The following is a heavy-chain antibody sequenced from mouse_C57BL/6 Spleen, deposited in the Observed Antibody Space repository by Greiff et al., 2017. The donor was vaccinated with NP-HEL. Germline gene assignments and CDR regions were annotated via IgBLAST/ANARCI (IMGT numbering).Heavy chain of an antibody. CDR1: GYAFSSSW. CDR2: IYPGDGDT. J-gene: IGHJ3*01. D-gene: IGHD2-3*01. V-gene: IGHV1-82*01. CDR3: ANDGTRFAY. Sequence: QVQLKESGPELVKPGASVKISCKASGYAFSSSWMNWVKQRPGKGLEWIGRIYPGDGDTNYNGKFKGKATLTADKSSSTAYMQLSSLTSEDSAVYFCANDGTRFAYWGQGTLVTVSA.